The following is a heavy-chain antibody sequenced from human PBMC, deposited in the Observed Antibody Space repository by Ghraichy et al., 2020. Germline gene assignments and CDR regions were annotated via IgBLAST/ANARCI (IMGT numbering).Heavy chain of an antibody. CDR3: AREMGLGLAGTELRYYYYGMDV. CDR2: INPSGGST. D-gene: IGHD6-19*01. J-gene: IGHJ6*02. Sequence: ASVKVSCKASGYTFTSYYMHWVRQAPGQGLEWMGIINPSGGSTSYAQKFQGRVTMTRDTSTSTVYMELSSLRSEDTAVYYCAREMGLGLAGTELRYYYYGMDVWGQGTTVTVSS. CDR1: GYTFTSYY. V-gene: IGHV1-46*01.